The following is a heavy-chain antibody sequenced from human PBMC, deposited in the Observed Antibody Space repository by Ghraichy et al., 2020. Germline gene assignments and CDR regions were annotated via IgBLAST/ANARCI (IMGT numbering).Heavy chain of an antibody. J-gene: IGHJ6*02. CDR2: ISYIGST. V-gene: IGHV4-59*01. CDR3: ARDSGYGDDYYSGMDV. Sequence: SETLSLTCTVSGGPISNYYWSWIRQPPGQGLEWIAYISYIGSTSYNASLRSRVTVSVDTSKNQFSLKLTSVTAADTAVYYCARDSGYGDDYYSGMDVWGQGTTVTVSS. D-gene: IGHD4-17*01. CDR1: GGPISNYY.